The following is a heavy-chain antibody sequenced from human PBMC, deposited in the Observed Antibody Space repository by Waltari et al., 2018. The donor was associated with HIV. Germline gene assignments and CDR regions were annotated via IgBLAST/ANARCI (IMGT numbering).Heavy chain of an antibody. V-gene: IGHV3-33*01. CDR3: ARVPFASSWSADSFDV. CDR2: IWYDGSKK. D-gene: IGHD6-13*01. Sequence: VQLEESGGGVVQPGRSRRLSCAASGFRVSDYGMHWVRQAPGKGLQWVAGIWYDGSKKEYSESVKGRFTISKDNSKNTLFLQMNSLRVDDTAVYFCARVPFASSWSADSFDVWGPGTRITVSS. CDR1: GFRVSDYG. J-gene: IGHJ3*01.